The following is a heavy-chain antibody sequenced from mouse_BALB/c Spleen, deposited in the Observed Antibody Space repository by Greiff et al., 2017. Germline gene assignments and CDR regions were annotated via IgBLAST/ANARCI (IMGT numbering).Heavy chain of an antibody. V-gene: IGHV5-12-2*01. Sequence: EVQGVESGGGLVQPGGSLKLSCAASGFTFSSYTMSWVRQTPEKRLEWVAYISNGGGSTYYPDTVKGRFTISRDNAKNTLYLQMSSLKSEDTAMYYCARSAMITDGLDYWGQGTTLTVSS. D-gene: IGHD2-4*01. J-gene: IGHJ2*01. CDR3: ARSAMITDGLDY. CDR2: ISNGGGST. CDR1: GFTFSSYT.